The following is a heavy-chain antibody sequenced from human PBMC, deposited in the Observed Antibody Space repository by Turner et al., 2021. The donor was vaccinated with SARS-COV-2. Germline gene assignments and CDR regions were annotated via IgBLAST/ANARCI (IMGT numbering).Heavy chain of an antibody. V-gene: IGHV4-39*01. CDR1: GGSISSSSYY. CDR2: IYYSGST. Sequence: QLQLQESGPGHVKPSETLSLTCTVSGGSISSSSYYWGGIRQPPGKGLEWIGSIYYSGSTYYNPSLKSRVTISVDKSKNQFSLKLSSVTAADTAVYYCARRRFMSGYSFDYWGQGTLVTVSS. D-gene: IGHD3-3*01. J-gene: IGHJ4*02. CDR3: ARRRFMSGYSFDY.